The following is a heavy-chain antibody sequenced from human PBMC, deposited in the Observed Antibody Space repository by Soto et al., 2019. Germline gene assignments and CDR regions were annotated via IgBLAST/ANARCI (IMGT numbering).Heavy chain of an antibody. D-gene: IGHD3-3*01. Sequence: PSETLSLTCTVSGGSISSGDYYWSWIRQPPGKGLEWIGYIYYSGSTYYNPSLKSRVTISVDTSKNQFSLKLSSVTAADTAVYYCARDSDFWSGGYGMDVWGQGTTVTVSS. CDR2: IYYSGST. CDR1: GGSISSGDYY. J-gene: IGHJ6*02. CDR3: ARDSDFWSGGYGMDV. V-gene: IGHV4-30-4*01.